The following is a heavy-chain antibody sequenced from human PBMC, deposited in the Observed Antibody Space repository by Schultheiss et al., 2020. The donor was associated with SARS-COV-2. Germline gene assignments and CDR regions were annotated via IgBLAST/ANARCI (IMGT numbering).Heavy chain of an antibody. J-gene: IGHJ5*02. CDR3: ARDRAPGADWFDP. Sequence: ASVKVSCKASGYTFTGYYMHWVRQAPGQGLEWMGWINPNSGGTNYAQKFQGWVTLTRDTSISTAYMELRSLRSDDTAVYYCARDRAPGADWFDPWGQGTLVTVSS. D-gene: IGHD3-10*01. V-gene: IGHV1-2*04. CDR2: INPNSGGT. CDR1: GYTFTGYY.